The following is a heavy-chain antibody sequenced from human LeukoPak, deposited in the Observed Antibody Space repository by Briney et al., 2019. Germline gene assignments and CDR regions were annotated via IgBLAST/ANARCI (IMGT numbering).Heavy chain of an antibody. D-gene: IGHD3-10*01. J-gene: IGHJ4*02. V-gene: IGHV4-39*02. CDR3: ARDIGGAHTIV. CDR1: GGSISSSSYY. Sequence: ASETLSLTCTVSGGSISSSSYYWGWIRQPPGKGLEWIGSIYYSGSTYYNPSLKSRVTISVDTSKNQFSLKLSSVTAADTAVYYCARDIGGAHTIVWGQGTLVTVSS. CDR2: IYYSGST.